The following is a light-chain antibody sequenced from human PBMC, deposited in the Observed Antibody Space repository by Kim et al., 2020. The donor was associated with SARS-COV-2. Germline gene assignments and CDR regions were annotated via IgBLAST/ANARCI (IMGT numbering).Light chain of an antibody. J-gene: IGKJ1*01. V-gene: IGKV3-15*01. CDR1: QSVGSS. Sequence: SPGERASLSCRASQSVGSSLASYQQKSGPPPRLLIYGASTRATGIPARFSGSGSGTEFTLTISSLQSEDFAVYYCQHYNSWPRWTFGQGTKVDIK. CDR3: QHYNSWPRWT. CDR2: GAS.